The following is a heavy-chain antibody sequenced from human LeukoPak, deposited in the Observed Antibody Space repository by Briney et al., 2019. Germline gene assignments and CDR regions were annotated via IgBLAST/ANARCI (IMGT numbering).Heavy chain of an antibody. CDR1: GYTFTGYY. D-gene: IGHD1-26*01. V-gene: IGHV1-2*02. CDR3: AKDRGTYMLSHFDY. J-gene: IGHJ4*02. Sequence: ASVKVSCKSSGYTFTGYYIHWVRQAPGQGLEWMGWLNPKNGGTNYAQKFQGRVTMTRDRSIDTIYMELSGLTSDDTAVYYCAKDRGTYMLSHFDYWGQGTLVTVSS. CDR2: LNPKNGGT.